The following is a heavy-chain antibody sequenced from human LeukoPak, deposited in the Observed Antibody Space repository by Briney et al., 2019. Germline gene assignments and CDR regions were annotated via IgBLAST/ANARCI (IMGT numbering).Heavy chain of an antibody. D-gene: IGHD4/OR15-4a*01. J-gene: IGHJ3*02. CDR2: ISGSGGST. V-gene: IGHV3-23*01. CDR3: AKNSAWLTLAFHI. Sequence: TGGSLRLSCAASGFTFSSYAMSWVRQAPGKGLEWVSAISGSGGSTYYADSVKGRFTISRDNSKNTLYLQMNSLRAEDTAVYYCAKNSAWLTLAFHIWAQGTMVSVSS. CDR1: GFTFSSYA.